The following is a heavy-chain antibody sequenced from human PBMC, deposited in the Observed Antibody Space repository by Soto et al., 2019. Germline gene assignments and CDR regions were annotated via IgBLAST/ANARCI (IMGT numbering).Heavy chain of an antibody. CDR2: IYWNDDK. Sequence: QITLKESGPTLVKPTQTLTLTCTFSGFSLSTSGVGVGWIRQPPGKALEWLALIYWNDDKRYSPSLKSRLTITKDTSKNQVVLTXXXXXXXXXXXXXXXXXXXXXXXXXGGLRFDYWGQGTLVTVSS. CDR1: GFSLSTSGVG. CDR3: XXXXXXXXXXXGGLRFDY. J-gene: IGHJ4*02. D-gene: IGHD1-26*01. V-gene: IGHV2-5*01.